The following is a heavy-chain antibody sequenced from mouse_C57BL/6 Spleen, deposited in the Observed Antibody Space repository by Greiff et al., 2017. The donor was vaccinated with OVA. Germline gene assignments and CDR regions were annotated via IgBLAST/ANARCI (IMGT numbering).Heavy chain of an antibody. D-gene: IGHD2-5*01. CDR3: AREDSNVDY. Sequence: ESGPGLVKPSQSLSLTCSVTGYSITSGYYWNWIRQFPGNKLEWMGYISYDGSNNYNPSLKNRISITRDTSKNQFFLKLNSVTTEDTATYYCAREDSNVDYWGQGTSVTVSS. J-gene: IGHJ4*01. CDR2: ISYDGSN. V-gene: IGHV3-6*01. CDR1: GYSITSGYY.